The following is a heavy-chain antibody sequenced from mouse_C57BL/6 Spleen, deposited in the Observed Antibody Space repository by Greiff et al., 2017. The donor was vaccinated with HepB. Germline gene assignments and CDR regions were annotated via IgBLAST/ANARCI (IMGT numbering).Heavy chain of an antibody. D-gene: IGHD2-5*01. J-gene: IGHJ3*01. CDR2: IDPENGDT. CDR1: GFNIKDDY. V-gene: IGHV14-4*01. CDR3: TPAYYSNYGGFAY. Sequence: DVQLQESGAELVRPGASVKLSCTASGFNIKDDYMHWVKQRPEQGLEWIGWIDPENGDTEYASKFQGKATITADTSSNTAYLQLSSLTSEDTAVYYCTPAYYSNYGGFAYWGQGTLVTVSA.